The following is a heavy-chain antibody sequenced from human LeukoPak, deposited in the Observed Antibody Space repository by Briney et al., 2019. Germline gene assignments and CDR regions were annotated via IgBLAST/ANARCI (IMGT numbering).Heavy chain of an antibody. Sequence: WETLSLTCTVSGGSISTSNYYWGWVRQPPGKGLEWIGNIFYSGSTYYSPSLKSRATISLDTSRNQFSLNLSSVTAADTAVYYCASRKLGNDYWGQGTLVTVSS. D-gene: IGHD7-27*01. J-gene: IGHJ4*02. V-gene: IGHV4-39*07. CDR2: IFYSGST. CDR3: ASRKLGNDY. CDR1: GGSISTSNYY.